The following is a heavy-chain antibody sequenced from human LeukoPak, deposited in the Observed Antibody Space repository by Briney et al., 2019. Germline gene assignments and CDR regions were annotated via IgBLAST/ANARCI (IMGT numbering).Heavy chain of an antibody. Sequence: PGGSLRLSRAASGFAFRHYAEHWGRQAPGRGLEWVAVLSFDGAHKYYAESVKGRFTISRENSNNTLFLQMESLRIEDTALYYCVRARAGGLDYWGQGTLVTVSS. CDR3: VRARAGGLDY. CDR1: GFAFRHYA. J-gene: IGHJ4*02. D-gene: IGHD3-16*01. CDR2: LSFDGAHK. V-gene: IGHV3-30*03.